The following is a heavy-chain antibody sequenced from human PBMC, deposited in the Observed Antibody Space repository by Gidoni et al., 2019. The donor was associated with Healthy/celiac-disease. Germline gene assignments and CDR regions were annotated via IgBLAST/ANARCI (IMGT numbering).Heavy chain of an antibody. D-gene: IGHD3-22*01. CDR3: ARGNSSYYDSSGTGLDY. CDR1: GDSVSSNSAA. CDR2: TYYRSKWYN. J-gene: IGHJ4*02. V-gene: IGHV6-1*01. Sequence: QVQLQQSGPGLVKPSQTLSLTCAISGDSVSSNSAAWNWIRQSPSRGLEWLGRTYYRSKWYNDYAVSVKSRITINPDTSKNQFSLQLNSVTPEDTAVYYCARGNSSYYDSSGTGLDYWGQGTLVTVSS.